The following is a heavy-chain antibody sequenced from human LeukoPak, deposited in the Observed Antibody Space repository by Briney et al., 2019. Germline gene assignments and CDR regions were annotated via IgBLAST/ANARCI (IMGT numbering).Heavy chain of an antibody. J-gene: IGHJ4*02. CDR2: ITSDGSTT. CDR1: GFSLSDYW. D-gene: IGHD6-19*01. CDR3: AKEGGSGWFLDY. Sequence: GGSLRLSCVGSGFSLSDYWMHWVRHTPGKGLMWVSRITSDGSTTWYADSVKGRFTVSRDNAKNTLFLEMNSLRDEDTAVYYCAKEGGSGWFLDYWGQGTLVTVSS. V-gene: IGHV3-74*01.